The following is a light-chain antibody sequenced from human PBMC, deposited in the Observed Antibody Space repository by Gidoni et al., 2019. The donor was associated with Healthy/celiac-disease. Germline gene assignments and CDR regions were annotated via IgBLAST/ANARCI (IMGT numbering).Light chain of an antibody. Sequence: AIRMTQSPSSFSASTGDRVTITCRASQGISSYLAWYQQKPGKAPKLLIYAASTLQSGVQSRFSGSGSGTDFTLTISCLQSEDFATDYCQQYYSYPPWTFGQGTKVKSN. V-gene: IGKV1-8*01. CDR3: QQYYSYPPWT. CDR1: QGISSY. J-gene: IGKJ1*01. CDR2: AAS.